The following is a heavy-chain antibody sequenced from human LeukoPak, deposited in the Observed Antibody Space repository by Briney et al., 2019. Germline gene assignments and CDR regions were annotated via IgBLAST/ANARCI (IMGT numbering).Heavy chain of an antibody. D-gene: IGHD2-2*01. V-gene: IGHV1-2*02. CDR1: GYTFTGYY. CDR3: ARVPVGRVEVPAAMLDY. J-gene: IGHJ4*02. CDR2: INPNSGGT. Sequence: GASVKVSCKASGYTFTGYYMHWVRQAPGQGLEWMGWINPNSGGTNYAQKFQGRVTMTRDTSISTAYMELSRLRSGDTAVYYCARVPVGRVEVPAAMLDYWGQGTLVTVSS.